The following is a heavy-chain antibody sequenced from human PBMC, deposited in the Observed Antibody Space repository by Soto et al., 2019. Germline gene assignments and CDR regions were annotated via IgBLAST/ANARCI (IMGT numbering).Heavy chain of an antibody. J-gene: IGHJ4*02. CDR2: ISYDGSNK. V-gene: IGHV3-30*18. Sequence: PGVSLRLSCAASGFTFSSYGMHWVRQAPGKGLEWVAVISYDGSNKYYADSVKGRFTISRDNSKNTLYLQMNSLRAEDTAVYYCAKDGRRCLEWLSPSPPLDYWGQGTL. CDR1: GFTFSSYG. D-gene: IGHD3-3*01. CDR3: AKDGRRCLEWLSPSPPLDY.